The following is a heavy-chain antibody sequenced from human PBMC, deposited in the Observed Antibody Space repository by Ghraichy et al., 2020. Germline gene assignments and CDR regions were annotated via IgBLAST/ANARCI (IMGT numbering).Heavy chain of an antibody. Sequence: SETLSLTCTVSGGSISISSYYWDWIRQPPGKGLEWIGSIYYSGSTYYNPSLKSRVTISVDTSKNQFSLKLSSVTAADTAVYYCARHHDTELRTYYGMDVWGQGTTVTVSS. CDR2: IYYSGST. D-gene: IGHD3-10*01. CDR3: ARHHDTELRTYYGMDV. V-gene: IGHV4-39*01. J-gene: IGHJ6*02. CDR1: GGSISISSYY.